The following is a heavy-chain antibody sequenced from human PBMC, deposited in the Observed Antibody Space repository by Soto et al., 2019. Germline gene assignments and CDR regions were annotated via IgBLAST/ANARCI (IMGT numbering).Heavy chain of an antibody. CDR1: GYSITSYW. J-gene: IGHJ6*03. CDR3: ARDGYYYYMDV. V-gene: IGHV5-51*01. CDR2: IYPGDSDT. Sequence: KISWRGSGYSITSYWIGWVRQMPGKGLEWMGIIYPGDSDTRYSPSFQGQVTINPDTSKNQFSLQLNSVTPEDTAVYYCARDGYYYYMDVWGKGTTVTVSS.